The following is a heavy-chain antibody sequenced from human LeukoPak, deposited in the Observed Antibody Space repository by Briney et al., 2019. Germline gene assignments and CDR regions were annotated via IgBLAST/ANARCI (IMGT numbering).Heavy chain of an antibody. D-gene: IGHD6-19*01. CDR1: GFTFSSYW. J-gene: IGHJ4*02. Sequence: GGSLRLSCAASGFTFSSYWMSWVRQAPGKGLEWVANIKQEGSEKYYVDSVKGRFTISRDNAKNSLYLQMNSLRAEDTALYYCAKDIDSIISGCNYWGQGTLVTVSS. V-gene: IGHV3-7*03. CDR2: IKQEGSEK. CDR3: AKDIDSIISGCNY.